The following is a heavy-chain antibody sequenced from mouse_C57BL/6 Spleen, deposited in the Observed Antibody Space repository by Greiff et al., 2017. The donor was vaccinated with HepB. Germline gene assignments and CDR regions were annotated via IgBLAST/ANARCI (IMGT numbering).Heavy chain of an antibody. Sequence: QVQLQQSGAELVKPGASVKLSCKASGYTFTSYWMQWVKQRPGQGLEWIGEIDPSDSYTNYNQKFKGKATLTVDTSSSAAYMQLSSLTSEDSAVYYCARGDGNYGFAYWGQGTLVTVSA. D-gene: IGHD2-1*01. CDR1: GYTFTSYW. V-gene: IGHV1-50*01. CDR2: IDPSDSYT. J-gene: IGHJ3*01. CDR3: ARGDGNYGFAY.